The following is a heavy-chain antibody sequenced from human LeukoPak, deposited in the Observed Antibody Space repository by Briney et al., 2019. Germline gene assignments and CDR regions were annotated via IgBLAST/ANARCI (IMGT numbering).Heavy chain of an antibody. D-gene: IGHD6-13*01. Sequence: AGGSLRLSCAASGFTFSSYAMHWVRQAPGKGLEWVSAISGSGGSTYYADSVKGRFTISRDNSKNTLYLQMNSLRAEDTAVYYCAKGGYFLKIDFDYWGQGTLVTVSS. CDR1: GFTFSSYA. V-gene: IGHV3-23*01. CDR3: AKGGYFLKIDFDY. J-gene: IGHJ4*02. CDR2: ISGSGGST.